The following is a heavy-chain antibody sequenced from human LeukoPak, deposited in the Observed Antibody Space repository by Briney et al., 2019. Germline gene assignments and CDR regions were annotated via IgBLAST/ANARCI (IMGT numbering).Heavy chain of an antibody. Sequence: QAGGSLRLSCAASGFTFSSYWMHWVRQAPGNGLVWVSRINSDGSGTSYADSVKGRFTISRDNAKNTLYLQMNSLRAEDTAVYYCAELGITMIGGVWGKGTTVTISS. CDR3: AELGITMIGGV. CDR1: GFTFSSYW. J-gene: IGHJ6*04. V-gene: IGHV3-74*01. D-gene: IGHD3-10*02. CDR2: INSDGSGT.